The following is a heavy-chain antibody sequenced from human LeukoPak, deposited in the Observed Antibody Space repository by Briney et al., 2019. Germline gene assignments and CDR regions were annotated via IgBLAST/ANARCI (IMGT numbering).Heavy chain of an antibody. V-gene: IGHV4-39*01. Sequence: SETLSLTCSVSGGSISGSSYYWGWIRQPPGKGLEWIGTIYYSGSTYYHPSLKSRVTISVDMSKNQFSLKLSFVTAADTAVYYCAIERSGSYDYWGQGTLVTVSS. CDR1: GGSISGSSYY. D-gene: IGHD1-26*01. CDR3: AIERSGSYDY. J-gene: IGHJ4*02. CDR2: IYYSGST.